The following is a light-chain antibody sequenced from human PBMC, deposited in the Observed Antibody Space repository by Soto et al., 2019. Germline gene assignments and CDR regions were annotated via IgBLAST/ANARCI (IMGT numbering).Light chain of an antibody. Sequence: QSALTQPPSASGSPGQSVTISCTGTSSDVGAYKYVSWYQQYPGKAPKLMIYEVTKRPSGVPDRFSGSKSGNTASLTVSGLQAGDEADYYCTSYVGNAIWVFGGGTKVTVL. V-gene: IGLV2-8*01. CDR3: TSYVGNAIWV. CDR1: SSDVGAYKY. CDR2: EVT. J-gene: IGLJ3*02.